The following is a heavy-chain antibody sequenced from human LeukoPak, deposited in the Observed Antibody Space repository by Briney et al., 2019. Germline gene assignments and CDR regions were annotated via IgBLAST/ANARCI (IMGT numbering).Heavy chain of an antibody. Sequence: ASVKVSCKASGYTFTGYYIHWVRQAPGQGLEWMGWINPDSGGTNYAQKFQGRVTMTRDTSIRTAYMELSRLRSEDTAVYYCARDSSRVFDPWGQGTLVTVSS. CDR1: GYTFTGYY. J-gene: IGHJ5*02. V-gene: IGHV1-2*02. CDR2: INPDSGGT. CDR3: ARDSSRVFDP.